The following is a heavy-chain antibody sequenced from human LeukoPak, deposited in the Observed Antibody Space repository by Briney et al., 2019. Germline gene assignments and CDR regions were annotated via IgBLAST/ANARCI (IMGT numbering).Heavy chain of an antibody. Sequence: SETLSLTCSVFDGSISNYYWSWIRQPPGKGLEWIGYAYYSGGTTYNPSLESRVTISVDTSKNQFSLKLTAVTAADTAVYYCARNSAVATSRSWFDPWGRGTLVTVSS. CDR3: ARNSAVATSRSWFDP. D-gene: IGHD6-19*01. CDR1: DGSISNYY. V-gene: IGHV4-59*08. J-gene: IGHJ5*02. CDR2: AYYSGGT.